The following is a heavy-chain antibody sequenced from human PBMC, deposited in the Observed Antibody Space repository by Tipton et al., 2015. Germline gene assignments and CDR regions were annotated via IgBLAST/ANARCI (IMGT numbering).Heavy chain of an antibody. J-gene: IGHJ4*02. Sequence: SLRLSCAASGFTFGLYDMTWVRQAPGKGLEWVSAIISSGGSTYYADSVKGRFTISRDNAKNSLYLQKNSLRDEDTAVYYCARDDGDYVLGEFDYWGQGTLVTVSS. CDR3: ARDDGDYVLGEFDY. V-gene: IGHV3-23*01. CDR2: IISSGGST. CDR1: GFTFGLYD. D-gene: IGHD4-17*01.